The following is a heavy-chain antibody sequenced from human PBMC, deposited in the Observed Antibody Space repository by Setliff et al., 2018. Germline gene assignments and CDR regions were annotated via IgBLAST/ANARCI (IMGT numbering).Heavy chain of an antibody. J-gene: IGHJ4*02. CDR2: IWFDGSNK. D-gene: IGHD6-13*01. V-gene: IGHV3-33*01. Sequence: GGSLRLSCAASGFTFRDYGMHWVRQAPGKGLEWVAVIWFDGSNKYYADSLKGRFTISRDNSKNTLYLQMNSLRAEDTAVYYCARDSYTSPDYWGQGTLVTVSS. CDR3: ARDSYTSPDY. CDR1: GFTFRDYG.